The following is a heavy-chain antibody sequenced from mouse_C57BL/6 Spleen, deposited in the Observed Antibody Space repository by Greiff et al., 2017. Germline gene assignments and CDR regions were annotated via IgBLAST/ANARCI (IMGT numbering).Heavy chain of an antibody. J-gene: IGHJ4*01. V-gene: IGHV1-82*01. Sequence: QVQLKESGPELVKPGASVKISCKASGYAFSSSWFNWVKQRPGKGLEWIGRIYPGVGDTNCNGKFRGKATLPADKSSSTAYMQLSSLTSEDSAVYFGARGEIYYYYERSMDYWGQGTSVTVSS. CDR2: IYPGVGDT. D-gene: IGHD2-4*01. CDR1: GYAFSSSW. CDR3: ARGEIYYYYERSMDY.